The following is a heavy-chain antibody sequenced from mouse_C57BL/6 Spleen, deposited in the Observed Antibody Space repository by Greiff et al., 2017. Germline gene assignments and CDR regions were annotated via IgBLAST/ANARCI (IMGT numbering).Heavy chain of an antibody. CDR2: ISSGSSTI. CDR1: GFTFSDYG. J-gene: IGHJ4*01. D-gene: IGHD1-1*01. V-gene: IGHV5-17*01. CDR3: ARILFINYAMDY. Sequence: EVKLVESGGGLVKPGGSLKLSCAASGFTFSDYGMHWVRQAPEKGLEWVAYISSGSSTIYYADTVKGRFPISRDNAKNTLFLQMTSLRSEDTAMYYCARILFINYAMDYWGQGTSVTVSS.